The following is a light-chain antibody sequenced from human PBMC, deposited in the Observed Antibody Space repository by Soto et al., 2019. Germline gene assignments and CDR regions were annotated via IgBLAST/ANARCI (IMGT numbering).Light chain of an antibody. CDR2: EFS. CDR3: SPSTCSSTLVV. CDR1: SSDIGGYNY. Sequence: QSALTQPASVSGSPGQSITISCTGTSSDIGGYNYVSWYQQHPGKAPKLMILEFSSRPSGVSNRFAGSKSGTTASLTISGLQAEDEADYYCSPSTCSSTLVVFGGGTKVTAL. V-gene: IGLV2-14*01. J-gene: IGLJ2*01.